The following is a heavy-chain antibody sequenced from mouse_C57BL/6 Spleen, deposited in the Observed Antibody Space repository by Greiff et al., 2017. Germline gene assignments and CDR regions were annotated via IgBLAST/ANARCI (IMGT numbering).Heavy chain of an antibody. Sequence: EVQLVESGGGLVQPKGSLKLSCAASGFSFNTYAMNWVRQAPGKGLEWVARIRSKSNNYATYYADSVKDRFTISRDDSKSMLYLQMNNLKTEDTAMYYCVRHEGAYAMDYWGQGTSVTVSS. J-gene: IGHJ4*01. CDR2: IRSKSNNYAT. CDR1: GFSFNTYA. CDR3: VRHEGAYAMDY. V-gene: IGHV10-1*01.